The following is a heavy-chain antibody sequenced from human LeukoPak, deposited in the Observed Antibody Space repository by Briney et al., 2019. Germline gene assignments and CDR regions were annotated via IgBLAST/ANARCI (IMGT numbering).Heavy chain of an antibody. CDR1: GYTFTSYG. J-gene: IGHJ5*02. CDR2: ISAYNGNT. D-gene: IGHD3-22*01. CDR3: ARGSPTYYYDSSGYSP. V-gene: IGHV1-18*01. Sequence: ASVKVSCKASGYTFTSYGISWVRQAPGQGLEWMGWISAYNGNTNYAQKLQGRVTMTTDTSTSTAYMELRSLRSDDTAVYYCARGSPTYYYDSSGYSPWGQGTLSPSPQ.